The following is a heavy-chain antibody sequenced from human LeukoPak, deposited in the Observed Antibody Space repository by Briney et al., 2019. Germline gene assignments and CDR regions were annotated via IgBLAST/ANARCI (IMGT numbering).Heavy chain of an antibody. CDR3: AKDGIPFDGSAHVYYLDH. CDR1: GFTFSSYA. J-gene: IGHJ4*02. D-gene: IGHD1-1*01. V-gene: IGHV3-23*01. Sequence: GGSLRLSCRASGFTFSSYAMTWVRQAPGKGLESVSSIVLDGRYTYYADSVKGRFTVSRDNSQNTLYLQMSSLRAEDTALYYCAKDGIPFDGSAHVYYLDHWGQEILVTVPS. CDR2: IVLDGRYT.